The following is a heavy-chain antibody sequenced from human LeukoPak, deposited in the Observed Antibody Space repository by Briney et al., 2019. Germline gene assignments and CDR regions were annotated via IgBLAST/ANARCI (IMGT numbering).Heavy chain of an antibody. V-gene: IGHV1-18*01. J-gene: IGHJ3*02. CDR2: ISAYNGNT. D-gene: IGHD3-22*01. CDR1: GYTFTSYG. Sequence: GASVKVSCKASGYTFTSYGISWVRQAPGQGLEWMGWISAYNGNTNYAQKLQGRVTMTTDTSTSIAYMELRSLRSDDTAVYYCARGRWYYDSSGYYSEEDAFDIWGQGTMVTVSS. CDR3: ARGRWYYDSSGYYSEEDAFDI.